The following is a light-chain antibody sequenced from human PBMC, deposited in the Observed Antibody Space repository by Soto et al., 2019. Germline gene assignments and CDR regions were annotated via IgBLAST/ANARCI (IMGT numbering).Light chain of an antibody. CDR1: QSVSSN. Sequence: EIVMTQSPATLSVSPGERATLSCRASQSVSSNLAWYQQKPGQAPSLLIYGASIRATGIPARFSGSGSGTDFTLTISSLQSEDFAVYYCQQYNNWPRTFGQGTKVEIK. V-gene: IGKV3-15*01. CDR3: QQYNNWPRT. J-gene: IGKJ1*01. CDR2: GAS.